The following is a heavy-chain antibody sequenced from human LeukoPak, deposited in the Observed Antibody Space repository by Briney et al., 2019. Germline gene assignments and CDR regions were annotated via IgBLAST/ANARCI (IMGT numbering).Heavy chain of an antibody. J-gene: IGHJ4*02. CDR2: IKQDGSEK. V-gene: IGHV3-7*01. CDR1: GFTFSSYW. D-gene: IGHD3-22*01. Sequence: GGSLRLSCAASGFTFSSYWMSWVRQAPGKGLEWVANIKQDGSEKYYVDSVKGRFTISRDNAKNSLYLQMNSLRAEDTAVYYCARPPYSIGRAYTRWGQGTLVTVSS. CDR3: ARPPYSIGRAYTR.